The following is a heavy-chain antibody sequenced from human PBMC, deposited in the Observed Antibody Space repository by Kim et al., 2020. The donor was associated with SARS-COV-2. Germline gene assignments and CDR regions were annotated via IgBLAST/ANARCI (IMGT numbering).Heavy chain of an antibody. Sequence: GSLRLSCAASGFTFRNYWAHWVRQGPGKGLVWVSRINSDGSNTNYADSVKGRFTISRDNAKNTVYLQMNSLTVEDTAVYYCARGYTAMDLWGQGTLVTV. CDR1: GFTFRNYW. CDR2: INSDGSNT. CDR3: ARGYTAMDL. V-gene: IGHV3-74*01. J-gene: IGHJ4*02. D-gene: IGHD5-18*01.